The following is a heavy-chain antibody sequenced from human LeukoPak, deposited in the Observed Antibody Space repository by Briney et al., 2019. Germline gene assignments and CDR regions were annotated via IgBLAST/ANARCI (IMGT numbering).Heavy chain of an antibody. CDR1: GGSISSSSYY. J-gene: IGHJ5*02. V-gene: IGHV4-39*07. D-gene: IGHD6-13*01. CDR2: IYYSGST. CDR3: ARAGIAAAEGWFDP. Sequence: SETLSLTCTVSGGSISSSSYYWGWIRQPPGKGLEWIGSIYYSGSTYYDPSLKSRVTISVDTSKNQFSLKLSSVTAADTAVYYCARAGIAAAEGWFDPWGQGTLVTVSS.